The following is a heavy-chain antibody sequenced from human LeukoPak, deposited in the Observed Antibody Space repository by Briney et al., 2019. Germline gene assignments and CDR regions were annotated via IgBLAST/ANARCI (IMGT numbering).Heavy chain of an antibody. V-gene: IGHV4-34*01. CDR3: ARGEGTLAGRRWPYSFYYYVDV. D-gene: IGHD6-19*01. CDR1: GFTFSSYA. CDR2: INHSGAT. J-gene: IGHJ6*03. Sequence: GSLRLSCAASGFTFSSYAMSWVRQPPGKGLEWIGEINHSGATKYNPSLKSRVTISIDTSNNQFSLKLNSVTAADTAVYYCARGEGTLAGRRWPYSFYYYVDVWGKGTTVTVSS.